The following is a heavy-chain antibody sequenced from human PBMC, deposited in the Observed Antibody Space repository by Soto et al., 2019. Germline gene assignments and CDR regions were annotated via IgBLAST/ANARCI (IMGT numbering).Heavy chain of an antibody. V-gene: IGHV4-31*03. Sequence: SETLSLTCTVSGGSISSGGYYWSWIRQHPGKGLEWIGYIYYSGSTYYNPSLKSRVTISVDTSKNQFSLKLSPVTAADTAVYYCASPYDSSGYHLGYWGQGTLVTVSS. CDR1: GGSISSGGYY. CDR3: ASPYDSSGYHLGY. D-gene: IGHD3-22*01. J-gene: IGHJ4*02. CDR2: IYYSGST.